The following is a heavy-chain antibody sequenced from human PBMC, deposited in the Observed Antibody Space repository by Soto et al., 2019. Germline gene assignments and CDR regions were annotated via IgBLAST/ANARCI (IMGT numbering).Heavy chain of an antibody. J-gene: IGHJ4*02. CDR1: GGSISSSSYY. D-gene: IGHD4-17*01. CDR2: IYYSGST. Sequence: QLQLQESGPGLVKPSETLSLTCTVSGGSISSSSYYWGWIRQPPGKGLEWIGSIYYSGSTYYNPSLKSRVTISVDTSKNQFSLKLSSVTAADTAVYYCARHDYGDNEGYFDYWGQGTLVTVSS. V-gene: IGHV4-39*01. CDR3: ARHDYGDNEGYFDY.